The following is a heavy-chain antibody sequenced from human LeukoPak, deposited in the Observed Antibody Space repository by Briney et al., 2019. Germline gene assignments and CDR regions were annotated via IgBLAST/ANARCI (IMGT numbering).Heavy chain of an antibody. CDR3: ARVHSIAVANEWFDP. D-gene: IGHD6-19*01. Sequence: SETLSLTCTVSGGSISSYYWSWIRQPPGKGLEWIGYIYYSGSTNYNPFLKSRVTISVDTSKNQFSLKLSSVTAADTAVYYCARVHSIAVANEWFDPWGQGTLVTVSS. V-gene: IGHV4-59*01. CDR2: IYYSGST. CDR1: GGSISSYY. J-gene: IGHJ5*02.